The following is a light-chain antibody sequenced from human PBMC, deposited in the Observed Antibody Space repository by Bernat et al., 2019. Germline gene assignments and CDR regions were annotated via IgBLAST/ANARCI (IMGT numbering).Light chain of an antibody. J-gene: IGKJ3*01. V-gene: IGKV1-39*01. CDR2: AAS. CDR1: QSISIY. Sequence: DIQMTQSPSSLSASVGDRVTITCRASQSISIYLNWYQQKPGKAPKFLIYAASSLQSGVPSRFSGSGSGTDFTLTISSLQPEDFATYYCQKSYSTPFTFGPGTKVDIK. CDR3: QKSYSTPFT.